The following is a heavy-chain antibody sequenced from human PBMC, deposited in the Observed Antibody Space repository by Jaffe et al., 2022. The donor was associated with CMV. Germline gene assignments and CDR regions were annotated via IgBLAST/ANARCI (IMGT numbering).Heavy chain of an antibody. J-gene: IGHJ6*02. CDR3: AKDFGWRDYYYGMDV. CDR2: ISWDGGST. D-gene: IGHD6-19*01. Sequence: EVQLVESGGVVVQPGGSLRLSCAASGFTFDDYTMHWVRQAPGKGLEWVSLISWDGGSTYYADSVKGRFTISRDNSKNSLYLQMNSLRTEDTALYYCAKDFGWRDYYYGMDVWGQGTTVTVSS. CDR1: GFTFDDYT. V-gene: IGHV3-43*01.